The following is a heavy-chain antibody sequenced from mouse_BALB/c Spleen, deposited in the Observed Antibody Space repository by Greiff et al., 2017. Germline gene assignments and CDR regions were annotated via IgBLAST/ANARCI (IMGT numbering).Heavy chain of an antibody. V-gene: IGHV5-12-2*01. CDR2: ISNGGGST. CDR1: GFTFSSYT. J-gene: IGHJ2*01. Sequence: EVQLVESGGGLVQPGGSLKLSCAASGFTFSSYTMSWVRQTPEKRLEWVAYISNGGGSTYYPDTVKGRFTISRDNAKNTLYLQMSSLKSEDTAMYYCARQDDGLRRGYFDYWGQGTTLTVSS. CDR3: ARQDDGLRRGYFDY. D-gene: IGHD2-3*01.